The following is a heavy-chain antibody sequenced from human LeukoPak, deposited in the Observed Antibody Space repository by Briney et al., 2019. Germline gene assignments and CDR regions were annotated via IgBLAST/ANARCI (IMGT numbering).Heavy chain of an antibody. J-gene: IGHJ4*02. V-gene: IGHV3-7*04. Sequence: GGSLRLSCAASGFTFSIYWMNWVRQAPGKGLEWVANMNHDGSEKNYVDSVKGRFTISRDNAKNALYLQMNSLRAEDTAVYYCARGGNSHFDNWGQGTLVTVSS. CDR2: MNHDGSEK. CDR3: ARGGNSHFDN. D-gene: IGHD4-23*01. CDR1: GFTFSIYW.